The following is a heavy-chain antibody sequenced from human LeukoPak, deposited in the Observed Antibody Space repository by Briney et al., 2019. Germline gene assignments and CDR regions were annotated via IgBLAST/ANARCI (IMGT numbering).Heavy chain of an antibody. CDR2: ISWNSGSI. Sequence: GGSLRLSCAASGFTFNSYAMSWVRQAPGKGLEWVSGISWNSGSIGYADSVKGRFTISRDNAKNSLYLQMNSLRAEDTALYYCAKDGLYYDSSGVYYYYGMDVWGQGTTVTVSS. CDR3: AKDGLYYDSSGVYYYYGMDV. J-gene: IGHJ6*02. CDR1: GFTFNSYA. D-gene: IGHD3-22*01. V-gene: IGHV3-9*01.